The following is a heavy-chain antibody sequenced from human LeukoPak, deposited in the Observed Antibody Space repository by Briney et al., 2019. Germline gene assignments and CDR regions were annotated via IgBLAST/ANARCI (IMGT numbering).Heavy chain of an antibody. CDR1: GFTFSSYA. J-gene: IGHJ4*02. CDR3: AKVGSSAYQFDY. CDR2: ISGSGGST. D-gene: IGHD6-19*01. V-gene: IGHV3-23*01. Sequence: GGSLRLSCAASGFTFSSYAMSWVRQAPGKGLEWVSAISGSGGSTYNADSVKGRFTISRDKSKNTLYLQMNSLRAEDTAVYYCAKVGSSAYQFDYWGQGTLVTVSS.